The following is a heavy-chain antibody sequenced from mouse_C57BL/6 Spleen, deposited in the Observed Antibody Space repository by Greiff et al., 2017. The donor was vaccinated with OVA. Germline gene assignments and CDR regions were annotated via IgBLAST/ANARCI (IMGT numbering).Heavy chain of an antibody. D-gene: IGHD1-1*01. V-gene: IGHV5-17*01. J-gene: IGHJ3*01. Sequence: EVQVVESGGGLVQPGGSLKLSCAASGFTFSDYGMHWVRQAPETGLAWVAYISSGSSTIYYADTVQGRFTISRANAKNTLFLQITSLRYEETEMYYCERSHPYYGSTSWVAYWGQGTMVTVSA. CDR1: GFTFSDYG. CDR2: ISSGSSTI. CDR3: ERSHPYYGSTSWVAY.